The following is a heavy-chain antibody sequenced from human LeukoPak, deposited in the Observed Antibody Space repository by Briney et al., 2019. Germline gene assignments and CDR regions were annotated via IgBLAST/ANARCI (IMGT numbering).Heavy chain of an antibody. CDR1: GYTFTGYY. CDR2: INPNSGGT. D-gene: IGHD2-2*01. Sequence: ASVKVSCKASGYTFTGYYMHWVRQAPGQGLEWMGWINPNSGGTNYAQKFQGRVTMTRDTSISTAYMELSRLRSDDTAVYYCARAVGCSSTSCYGTTTPFDPWGQGTLVTVSS. V-gene: IGHV1-2*02. J-gene: IGHJ5*02. CDR3: ARAVGCSSTSCYGTTTPFDP.